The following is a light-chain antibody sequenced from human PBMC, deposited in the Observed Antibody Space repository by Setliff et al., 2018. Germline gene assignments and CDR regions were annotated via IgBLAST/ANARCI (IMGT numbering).Light chain of an antibody. CDR1: SSDVGGYNY. CDR3: SSYISSSTFV. Sequence: QSVLTQPASVSGSPGQSITISCTGTSSDVGGYNYVSWYQQHPGKAPKLMIYDVSKRPSGVSNRFSGPKSGNTASLTISGLQAEDEADYYCSSYISSSTFVFGTGTKVTVL. V-gene: IGLV2-14*01. J-gene: IGLJ1*01. CDR2: DVS.